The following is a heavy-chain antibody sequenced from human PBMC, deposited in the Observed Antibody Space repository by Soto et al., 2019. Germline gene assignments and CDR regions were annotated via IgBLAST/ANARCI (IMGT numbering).Heavy chain of an antibody. CDR3: CYYYDSSGYNQGFDY. CDR1: GFTFSSYG. J-gene: IGHJ4*02. CDR2: ISYDGSNK. V-gene: IGHV3-30*03. D-gene: IGHD3-22*01. Sequence: PGGSLRLSCAASGFTFSSYGMHWVRQAPGKGLEWVAVISYDGSNKYYADSVKGRFTISRDNSKNTLYLQMNSLRAEDTAVYYCCYYYDSSGYNQGFDYWGQGTLVTVS.